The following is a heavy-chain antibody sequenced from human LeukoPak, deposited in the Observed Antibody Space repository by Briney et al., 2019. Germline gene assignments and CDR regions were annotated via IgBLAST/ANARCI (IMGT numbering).Heavy chain of an antibody. Sequence: GGSLRLSCVTSGFIFSDYWMGWVRQAPGKGPEWVANIKPDGNEQYYVDSVRGRFTISRDNSKDSLFLQMDSLRDDDTAVYYCGRERVSAYDYWGQGTLVTVSS. J-gene: IGHJ4*02. V-gene: IGHV3-7*01. CDR2: IKPDGNEQ. CDR1: GFIFSDYW. CDR3: GRERVSAYDY.